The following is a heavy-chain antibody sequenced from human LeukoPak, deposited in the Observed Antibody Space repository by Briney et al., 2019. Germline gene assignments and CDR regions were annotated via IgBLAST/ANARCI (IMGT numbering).Heavy chain of an antibody. V-gene: IGHV1-2*02. Sequence: ASVKVSCKAFGYTFTSNYMHWVRQAPGQGLEWMGWINPNSGGTNYAQKFQGRVTMTRDTSISTAYMELSRLRSDDTAVYYCARAWVFEGYFDYWGQGTLVTVSS. CDR2: INPNSGGT. D-gene: IGHD6-13*01. CDR3: ARAWVFEGYFDY. J-gene: IGHJ4*02. CDR1: GYTFTSNY.